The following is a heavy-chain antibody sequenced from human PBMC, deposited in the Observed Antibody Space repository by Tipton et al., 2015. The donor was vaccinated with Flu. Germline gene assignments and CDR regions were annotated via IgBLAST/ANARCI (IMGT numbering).Heavy chain of an antibody. CDR3: ARLRANYYDSSGYSDY. V-gene: IGHV4-39*07. CDR1: GPSINSGSFY. CDR2: IYYSGGT. J-gene: IGHJ4*02. D-gene: IGHD3-22*01. Sequence: TLSLTCSVSGPSINSGSFYWGWIRQPPGKGLERIGSIYYSGGTYYNPSLKSRVTISVDTSKNQFSLKLSSVTAADTAVYYCARLRANYYDSSGYSDYWGQGTLVTVSS.